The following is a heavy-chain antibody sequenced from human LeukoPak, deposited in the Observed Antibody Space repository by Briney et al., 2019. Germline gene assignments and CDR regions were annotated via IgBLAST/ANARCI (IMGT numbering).Heavy chain of an antibody. CDR1: GYTFTGYY. D-gene: IGHD6-19*01. Sequence: GASVKVSCKASGYTFTGYYMHWERHAPGQGLELMGWINPKSGATTYAQKFQDRVTLTRATSITTAYMDLSGLRSDDTAVFYCGKGASEGYYYYYGLDVWGQGNTVTVSS. V-gene: IGHV1-2*02. J-gene: IGHJ6*02. CDR3: GKGASEGYYYYYGLDV. CDR2: INPKSGAT.